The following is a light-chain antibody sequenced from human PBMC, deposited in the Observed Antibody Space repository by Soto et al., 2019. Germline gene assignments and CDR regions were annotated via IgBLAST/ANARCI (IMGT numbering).Light chain of an antibody. CDR2: WAS. J-gene: IGKJ4*01. Sequence: DIVMTQSPDSLAVSLGERATINCKSSQSVLYSSNNKNYLAWYQQKPGQPPKLLIYWASTRGSGVPDRFSGSGSGTDFNLTISSLQAEDVAVYYCQQYYSTPLTFGGGTKVEIK. CDR3: QQYYSTPLT. V-gene: IGKV4-1*01. CDR1: QSVLYSSNNKNY.